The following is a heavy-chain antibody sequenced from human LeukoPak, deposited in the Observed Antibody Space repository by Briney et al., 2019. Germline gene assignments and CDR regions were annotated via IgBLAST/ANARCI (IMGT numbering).Heavy chain of an antibody. J-gene: IGHJ6*02. CDR1: GFTFDDYA. CDR3: VRDPSGHGMDV. Sequence: GRSLRLSCAASGFTFDDYAMHWVRQAPGKGLEWVSGISWNSGSIGYADSVKGRFTISRENAKNSLYLQMNSLRAGDTAVYYCVRDPSGHGMDVWGQGTTVTVSS. CDR2: ISWNSGSI. D-gene: IGHD3-10*01. V-gene: IGHV3-9*01.